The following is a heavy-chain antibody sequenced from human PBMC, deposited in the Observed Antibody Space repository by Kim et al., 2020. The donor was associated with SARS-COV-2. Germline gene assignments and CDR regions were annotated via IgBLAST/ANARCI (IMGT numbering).Heavy chain of an antibody. Sequence: GLFTISRDNSKNTLFVQMNSLRPEDTAVYYCARDPRDWAYYYDSSGYGFDYWGQGTLVTVSS. J-gene: IGHJ4*02. V-gene: IGHV3-30*01. D-gene: IGHD3-22*01. CDR3: ARDPRDWAYYYDSSGYGFDY.